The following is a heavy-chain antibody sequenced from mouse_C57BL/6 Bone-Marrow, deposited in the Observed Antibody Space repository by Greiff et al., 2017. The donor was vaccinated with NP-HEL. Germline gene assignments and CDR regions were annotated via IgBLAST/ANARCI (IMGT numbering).Heavy chain of an antibody. J-gene: IGHJ2*01. V-gene: IGHV1-20*01. CDR3: ARSGYYKRCGYFDY. D-gene: IGHD2-3*01. Sequence: EVKLVESGPELVKPGDSVKISCKASGYSFTGYFMNWVMQSHGKSLEWIGRINPYNGDTFYNQKFKGKATLTVDKSSSTAHMELRSLTSEDSAVYYCARSGYYKRCGYFDYWGQGTTLTVSS. CDR1: GYSFTGYF. CDR2: INPYNGDT.